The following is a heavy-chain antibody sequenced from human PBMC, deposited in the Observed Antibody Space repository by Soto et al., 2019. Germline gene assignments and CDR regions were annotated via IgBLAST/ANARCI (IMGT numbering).Heavy chain of an antibody. J-gene: IGHJ3*01. V-gene: IGHV3-21*06. CDR2: ISSTSSVI. CDR3: LRGGRGYTRDDVLEA. D-gene: IGHD2-2*02. Sequence: EVQLVESGGGLVKPGGSLRLSCVDSGFTFRSYSMNWVRQAPGKGLEWVASISSTSSVIWYADSLKGRFTISRDNAKNSLFLQMDRLRADDTAVYYCLRGGRGYTRDDVLEAWGHGTMVTVSS. CDR1: GFTFRSYS.